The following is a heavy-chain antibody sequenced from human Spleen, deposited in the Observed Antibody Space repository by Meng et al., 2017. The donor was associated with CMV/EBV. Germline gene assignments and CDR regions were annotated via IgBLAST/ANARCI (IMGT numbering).Heavy chain of an antibody. J-gene: IGHJ4*02. CDR2: ISSSGSTI. Sequence: LSLTCAASGFTFSSYEMNWVRQAPGKGLEWVSYISSSGSTIYYADSVKGRFTISRDNAKNSVYLQMNSLRAEDTAVYYCARGGSCYHHWGQGTLVTVSS. D-gene: IGHD3-10*01. V-gene: IGHV3-48*03. CDR1: GFTFSSYE. CDR3: ARGGSCYHH.